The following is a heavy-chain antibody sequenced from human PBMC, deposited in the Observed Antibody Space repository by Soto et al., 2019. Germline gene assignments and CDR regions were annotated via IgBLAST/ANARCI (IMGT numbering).Heavy chain of an antibody. CDR3: ARLPVGVYSNYRGYYYYGMDV. J-gene: IGHJ6*02. V-gene: IGHV4-30-4*01. CDR1: GGSISSGDYY. Sequence: SETLSLTCTVSGGSISSGDYYWSWIRQPPGKGLEWIGYIYYSGSTYYNPSLKSRVTISVDTSKNQFSLKLSSVTAADTAVYYCARLPVGVYSNYRGYYYYGMDVWGQGTTVTVSS. CDR2: IYYSGST. D-gene: IGHD4-4*01.